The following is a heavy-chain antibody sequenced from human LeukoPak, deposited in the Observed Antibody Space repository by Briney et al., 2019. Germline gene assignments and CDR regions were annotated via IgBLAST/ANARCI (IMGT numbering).Heavy chain of an antibody. V-gene: IGHV4-4*02. J-gene: IGHJ5*02. CDR1: GASTSSGNW. CDR3: ARDWAYDILTGYLLQSGGFDP. D-gene: IGHD3-9*01. Sequence: SETLSLTCGVAGASTSSGNWWTWVRQPPGKGLEWIGYIYYSGSTTYNPSLKSRVTISLDTSMNQFSLKLSSVTAADTAVYYCARDWAYDILTGYLLQSGGFDPWGQGTLVTVSS. CDR2: IYYSGST.